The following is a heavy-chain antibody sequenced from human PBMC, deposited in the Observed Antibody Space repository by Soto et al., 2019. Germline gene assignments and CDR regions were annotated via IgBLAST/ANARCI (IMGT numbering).Heavy chain of an antibody. J-gene: IGHJ6*02. CDR3: ARGRIAARPSPYYYYGMDV. V-gene: IGHV1-69*01. D-gene: IGHD6-6*01. CDR2: IIPIFGTA. CDR1: GGTFSSYA. Sequence: QVQLVQSGAEVKKPGSSVKVSCKASGGTFSSYAISWVRQAPGKGLEWMGGIIPIFGTANYAQKFQGRVTITADESTSTAYMELSSLRSEDTAVYYCARGRIAARPSPYYYYGMDVWGQGTTVTVSS.